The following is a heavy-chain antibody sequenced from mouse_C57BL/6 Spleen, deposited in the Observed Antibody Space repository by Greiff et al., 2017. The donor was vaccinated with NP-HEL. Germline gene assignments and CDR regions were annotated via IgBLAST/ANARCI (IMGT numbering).Heavy chain of an antibody. V-gene: IGHV1-69*01. D-gene: IGHD2-5*01. Sequence: QVQLQQPGAELVMPGASVKLSCKASGYTFTSYWMHWVKQRPGQGLEWIGEIDPSDSYTNYNQKFKGKSTLTVDKSSSTAYMQLSSLTSEDSAVYYCARSSYSNYGMDYWGQGTSVTVSS. CDR2: IDPSDSYT. J-gene: IGHJ4*01. CDR3: ARSSYSNYGMDY. CDR1: GYTFTSYW.